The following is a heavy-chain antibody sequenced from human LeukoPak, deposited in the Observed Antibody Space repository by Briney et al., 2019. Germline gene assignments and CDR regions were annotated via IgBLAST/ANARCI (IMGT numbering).Heavy chain of an antibody. J-gene: IGHJ4*02. CDR2: ISSSGSFI. CDR3: AREPYYDSSGYSPDY. D-gene: IGHD3-22*01. CDR1: GFTFSSYG. Sequence: HPGGSLRLSCAASGFTFSSYGMHWVRQAPGKGLEWVSYISSSGSFIYYADSVKGRFTISRDNAKNSLYLHMNSLRAEDTALYYCAREPYYDSSGYSPDYWGQGTLVTVSS. V-gene: IGHV3-48*04.